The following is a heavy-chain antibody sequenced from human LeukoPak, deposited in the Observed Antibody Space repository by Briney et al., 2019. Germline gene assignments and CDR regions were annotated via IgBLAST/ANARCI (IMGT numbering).Heavy chain of an antibody. V-gene: IGHV3-21*01. CDR1: GFIVSSNY. CDR2: ISSSSSYI. Sequence: PGGSLRLSCAASGFIVSSNYMNWVRQAPGKGLEWVSSISSSSSYIYYADSVKGRFTISRDNAKNSLYLQMNSLRAEDTAVYYCARDARGYSYYDYWGQGTLVTVSS. D-gene: IGHD5-18*01. J-gene: IGHJ4*02. CDR3: ARDARGYSYYDY.